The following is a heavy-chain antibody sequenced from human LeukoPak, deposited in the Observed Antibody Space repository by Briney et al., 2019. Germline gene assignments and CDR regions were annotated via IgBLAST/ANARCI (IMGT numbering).Heavy chain of an antibody. V-gene: IGHV3-48*01. CDR2: ISSSSSTI. D-gene: IGHD3-16*02. J-gene: IGHJ4*02. CDR3: ARGQLYDY. CDR1: EFTFSTYS. Sequence: GGSRRPSFAPSEFTFSTYSMNWVRRAPGKGLEWVSYISSSSSTIYYADSVKGRFTISRDNAKNSLYLQMNSLRAEDTAVYYCARGQLYDYWGQGTLVTVSS.